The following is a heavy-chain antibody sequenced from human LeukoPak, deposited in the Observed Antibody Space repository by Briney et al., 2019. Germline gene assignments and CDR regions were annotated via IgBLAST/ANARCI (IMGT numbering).Heavy chain of an antibody. J-gene: IGHJ5*02. Sequence: GGSLRLSCAASGFTFSDYYMSWIRQAPGKGLEWVSYISSSGSTKYYADSVKGRFTISRDNAKNSLYLQMNSLRAEDTAVYYCARDLSGGNSDWFDPWGQGTLVTVSS. CDR2: ISSSGSTK. CDR3: ARDLSGGNSDWFDP. V-gene: IGHV3-11*01. D-gene: IGHD4-23*01. CDR1: GFTFSDYY.